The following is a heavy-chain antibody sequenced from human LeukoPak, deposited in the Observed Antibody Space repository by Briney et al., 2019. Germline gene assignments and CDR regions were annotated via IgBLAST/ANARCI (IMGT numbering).Heavy chain of an antibody. D-gene: IGHD1-26*01. CDR3: ARDFYRDRPMDV. CDR2: IKQDGSEK. Sequence: PGGSLRLSCAASGFTFSSYWMSWVRQAPGKGLEWVANIKQDGSEKYYVDSVKGRFTISRDNAKKSLYLQMKSLRVEDTAVYYCARDFYRDRPMDVWGQGTTVTVSS. V-gene: IGHV3-7*01. CDR1: GFTFSSYW. J-gene: IGHJ6*02.